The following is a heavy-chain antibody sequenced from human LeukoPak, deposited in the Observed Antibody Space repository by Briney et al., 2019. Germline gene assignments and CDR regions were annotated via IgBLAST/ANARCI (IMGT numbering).Heavy chain of an antibody. Sequence: PGGSLRLSCVASGFTFGSSDIHWVRQAPGKGLQWVAVMSPDGSVKIYTDSVKGRFSISRDNSKNTLYLDMNNLRTDDTALYYCARDLVSGSPDYFDSWGQGALATVSS. CDR2: MSPDGSVK. J-gene: IGHJ4*02. D-gene: IGHD6-6*01. V-gene: IGHV3-30-3*01. CDR1: GFTFGSSD. CDR3: ARDLVSGSPDYFDS.